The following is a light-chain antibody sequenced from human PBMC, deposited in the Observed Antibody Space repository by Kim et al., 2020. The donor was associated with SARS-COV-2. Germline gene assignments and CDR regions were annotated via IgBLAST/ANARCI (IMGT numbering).Light chain of an antibody. CDR2: SND. J-gene: IGLJ3*02. V-gene: IGLV1-47*02. CDR3: AAWDASLSGWV. Sequence: GQRVTISCSGSSSNIGSNYVYWYQQRPGTAPKLLIHSNDQRPSGVPDRFSGSKSGTSASLAISGLRSEDEADYYCAAWDASLSGWVFGGGTQLTVL. CDR1: SSNIGSNY.